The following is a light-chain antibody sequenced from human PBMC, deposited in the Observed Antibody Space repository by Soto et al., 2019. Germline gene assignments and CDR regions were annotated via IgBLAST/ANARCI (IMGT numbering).Light chain of an antibody. J-gene: IGKJ1*01. V-gene: IGKV3-15*01. CDR3: QQYNKWPLWT. CDR2: GAS. CDR1: QSVSTN. Sequence: EIVMTQSPATLSVSPGERATLSCRASQSVSTNLAWYQQKPGQAPRLLTYGASTRATGIPARFSGSGSGTEFTLTISSLQSEDFAVYYCQQYNKWPLWTFGQGTKVDI.